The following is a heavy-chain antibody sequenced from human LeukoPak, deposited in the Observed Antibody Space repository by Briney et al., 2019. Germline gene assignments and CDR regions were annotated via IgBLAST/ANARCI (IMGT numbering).Heavy chain of an antibody. V-gene: IGHV4-30-2*01. D-gene: IGHD1-14*01. J-gene: IGHJ3*02. CDR3: ARYKSALSHNDAFDI. CDR1: GDSIISGDYY. Sequence: PSGTLSLTCAVSGDSIISGDYYWSWIRQPPGKGPEWIGYMHHSGSTYSKPSLRSRATISVDRSKNQFSLKLTSVTAADTAVYYCARYKSALSHNDAFDIWGQGTRVTVSS. CDR2: MHHSGST.